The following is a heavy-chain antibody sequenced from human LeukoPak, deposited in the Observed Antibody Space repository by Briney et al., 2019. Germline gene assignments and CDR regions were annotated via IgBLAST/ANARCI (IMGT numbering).Heavy chain of an antibody. CDR1: GGSFSGDF. J-gene: IGHJ6*03. CDR2: IKHDGST. Sequence: SETLSLTCAVYGGSFSGDFWSWLRQSPGKGLEWIGEIKHDGSTTYNPSLKSRVTISVDTSKNQFSLKLSSVTAADTAVYYCVRGIVVVAQLGYYFYYMDVWGKGTTVTISS. CDR3: VRGIVVVAQLGYYFYYMDV. D-gene: IGHD2-15*01. V-gene: IGHV4-34*01.